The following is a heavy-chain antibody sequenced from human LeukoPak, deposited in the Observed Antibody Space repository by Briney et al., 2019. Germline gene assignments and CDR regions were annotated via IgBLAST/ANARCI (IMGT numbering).Heavy chain of an antibody. V-gene: IGHV3-23*01. D-gene: IGHD3-16*01. CDR3: AKRSSLNYFDS. Sequence: QPGESLRVSCAASGFTFSNFGMSWVRQAPGNGLEWVSAISAGGGTYYADTVKGWFTISRDNSKNTLYLQMSSLRAEDTAVYYCAKRSSLNYFDSWGQGTLVTVSS. J-gene: IGHJ4*02. CDR2: ISAGGGT. CDR1: GFTFSNFG.